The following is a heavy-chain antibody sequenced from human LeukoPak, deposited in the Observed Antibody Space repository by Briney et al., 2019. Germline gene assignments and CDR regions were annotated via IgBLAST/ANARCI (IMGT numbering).Heavy chain of an antibody. CDR3: ARAETTLLLNY. CDR2: ISAHNGNT. CDR1: GYSFTNYG. V-gene: IGHV1-18*01. J-gene: IGHJ4*02. Sequence: GASVKVSCKASGYSFTNYGIIWVRQTPGQRLQWMGWISAHNGNTNYAQKLQGRVTLTTDTSTSTVYMELRSLTSDDTAVYYCARAETTLLLNYWGQGTLVTVSS. D-gene: IGHD4-11*01.